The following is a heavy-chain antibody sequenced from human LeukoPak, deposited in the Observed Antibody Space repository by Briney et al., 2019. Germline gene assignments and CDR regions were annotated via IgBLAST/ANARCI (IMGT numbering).Heavy chain of an antibody. CDR2: IIPIFGTA. V-gene: IGHV1-69*01. CDR3: ARSSEGYYDSSGYSYFGY. J-gene: IGHJ4*02. D-gene: IGHD3-22*01. CDR1: GGTFSSYA. Sequence: SVKVSCKASGGTFSSYAISWVRQAPGQGLEWMGGIIPIFGTANYAQKSQGRVTITADESTSTAYMELSSLRSEDTAVYYCARSSEGYYDSSGYSYFGYWGQGTLVTVSS.